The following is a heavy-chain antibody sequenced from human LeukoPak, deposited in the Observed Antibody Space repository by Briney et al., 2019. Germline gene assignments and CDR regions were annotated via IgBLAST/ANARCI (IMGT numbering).Heavy chain of an antibody. D-gene: IGHD1-7*01. CDR1: GGTFSTYA. CDR3: ARGMRITGTRRNAFDI. Sequence: SVKVSCKASGGTFSTYAIVWVRQAPGQGLEWMGDIIPVFGTPNYAQKFQGRVTITTDESTSTAYMELSSLRSEDTAVYYCARGMRITGTRRNAFDIWGQGTMVTVSS. V-gene: IGHV1-69*05. CDR2: IIPVFGTP. J-gene: IGHJ3*02.